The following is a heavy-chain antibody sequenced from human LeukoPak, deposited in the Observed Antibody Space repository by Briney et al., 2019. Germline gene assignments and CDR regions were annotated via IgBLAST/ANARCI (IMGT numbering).Heavy chain of an antibody. Sequence: ASVKVSCKASGYTFTTYDINWVRQAPGQGLEWMGIINPSGGSTSYAQKFQGRVTMTRDTSTSTVYMELSSLRSEDTAVYYCARPNCSGGSCQIDWYFDLWGRGTLVTVSS. CDR2: INPSGGST. CDR1: GYTFTTYD. D-gene: IGHD2-15*01. V-gene: IGHV1-46*01. CDR3: ARPNCSGGSCQIDWYFDL. J-gene: IGHJ2*01.